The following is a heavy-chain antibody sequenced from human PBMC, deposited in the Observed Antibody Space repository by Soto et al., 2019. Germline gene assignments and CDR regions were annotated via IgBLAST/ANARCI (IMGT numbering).Heavy chain of an antibody. V-gene: IGHV4-34*01. D-gene: IGHD3-9*01. CDR3: AIMGYYDILTGTFDP. J-gene: IGHJ5*02. CDR1: GGSFSGYY. CDR2: INHSGST. Sequence: QVQLQQWGAGLLKPSETLSLTCAVYGGSFSGYYWSWIRQPPGKGLEWIGEINHSGSTNYNPSLKSRVTISVDTSKNQFSLKLSSVTAADTAVYYCAIMGYYDILTGTFDPWGQGTLVTVPS.